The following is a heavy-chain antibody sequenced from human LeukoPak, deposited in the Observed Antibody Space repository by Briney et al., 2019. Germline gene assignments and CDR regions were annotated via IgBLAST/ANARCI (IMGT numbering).Heavy chain of an antibody. J-gene: IGHJ4*02. D-gene: IGHD3-10*01. CDR2: IYYSGST. V-gene: IGHV4-31*03. CDR1: GGSISSGGYY. CDR3: ARHRDVWYYFGY. Sequence: PSETLSLTCTVSGGSISSGGYYWSWIRQHPGKGLEWIGYIYYSGSTYYNPSLKSRVTISVDTSKNQFSLKLTSVTAADTAIYYCARHRDVWYYFGYWGQGTLVTVSS.